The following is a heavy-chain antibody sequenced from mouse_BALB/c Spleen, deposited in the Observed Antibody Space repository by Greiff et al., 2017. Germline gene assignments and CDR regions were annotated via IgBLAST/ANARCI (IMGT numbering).Heavy chain of an antibody. CDR2: ISSGSSTI. CDR3: ARSTMITYAMDY. CDR1: GFTFSSFG. D-gene: IGHD2-4*01. V-gene: IGHV5-17*02. Sequence: VQLKESGGGLVQPGGSRKLSCAASGFTFSSFGMHWVRQAPEKGLEWVAYISSGSSTIYYADTVKGRFTISRDNPKNTLFLQMTSLRSEDTAMYYCARSTMITYAMDYWGQGTSVTVSS. J-gene: IGHJ4*01.